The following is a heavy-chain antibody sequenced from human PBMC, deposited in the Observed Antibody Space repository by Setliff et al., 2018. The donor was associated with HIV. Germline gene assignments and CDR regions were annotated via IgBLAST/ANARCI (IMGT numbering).Heavy chain of an antibody. CDR3: AREWGSVGASDY. CDR2: IYYSGTT. CDR1: GGSISSGDYY. V-gene: IGHV4-30-4*01. D-gene: IGHD1-26*01. Sequence: PSETLSLTCTVSGGSISSGDYYWSWIRQPPGKGLEWIGQIYYSGTTYYNPSLKSRVTIFADTSKNQFPLNLTSVTAADTAVYYCAREWGSVGASDYWGQGTLVTVSS. J-gene: IGHJ4*02.